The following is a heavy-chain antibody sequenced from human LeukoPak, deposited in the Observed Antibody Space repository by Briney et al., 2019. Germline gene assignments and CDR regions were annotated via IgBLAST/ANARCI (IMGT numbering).Heavy chain of an antibody. D-gene: IGHD6-6*01. J-gene: IGHJ4*02. CDR3: AKEGAAKTAARLDC. CDR1: GFTFSSYG. CDR2: ISHDGTVQ. Sequence: PGRSLRPSCAASGFTFSSYGMQWVRQAPGKGLEWVAVISHDGTVQYYANSVRGRFTISRDNSKNTLSLQMNSLRTEDTALYYCAKEGAAKTAARLDCWGQGTLVTVSS. V-gene: IGHV3-30*18.